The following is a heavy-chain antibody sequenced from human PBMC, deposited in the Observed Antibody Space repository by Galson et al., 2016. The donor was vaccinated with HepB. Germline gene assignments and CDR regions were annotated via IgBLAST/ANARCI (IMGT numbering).Heavy chain of an antibody. CDR1: GGSISNYY. D-gene: IGHD3-22*01. J-gene: IGHJ5*02. CDR3: ARALPGYYYDGSGPLLGWFDP. Sequence: ETLSLTCTVSGGSISNYYWNWIRQPPGKGLEWIGYIYYSGSTNYNPSLKSRVTISVDTSKNQFSLKLTSVTTADTAVYYCARALPGYYYDGSGPLLGWFDPWGQGTLVTVSS. V-gene: IGHV4-59*01. CDR2: IYYSGST.